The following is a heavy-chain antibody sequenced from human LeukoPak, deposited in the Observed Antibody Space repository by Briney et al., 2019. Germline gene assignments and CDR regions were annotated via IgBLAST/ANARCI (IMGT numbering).Heavy chain of an antibody. J-gene: IGHJ4*02. V-gene: IGHV1-69*05. CDR1: GYTFTGYY. D-gene: IGHD1-26*01. CDR2: IIPIFGTA. CDR3: ARTLYSGSYYPDY. Sequence: GASVKVSCKASGYTFTGYYMHWVRQAPGQGLEWMGRIIPIFGTANYAQKFQGRVTITTDESTSTAYMELSSLRSEDTAVYYCARTLYSGSYYPDYWGQGTLVTVSS.